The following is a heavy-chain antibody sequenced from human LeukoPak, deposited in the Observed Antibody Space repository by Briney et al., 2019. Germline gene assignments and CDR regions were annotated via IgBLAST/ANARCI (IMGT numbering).Heavy chain of an antibody. V-gene: IGHV4-34*01. CDR3: ARGLGSSSGYSLDY. CDR2: INHSGST. D-gene: IGHD3-22*01. J-gene: IGHJ4*02. Sequence: PSETLSLTCAVYGGSFSGYYWSWIRQPPGKGLEWIWEINHSGSTNYNPSLKSRVTISVDTSKNQFSLKLSSVTAADTAVYYCARGLGSSSGYSLDYWGQGTLVTVSS. CDR1: GGSFSGYY.